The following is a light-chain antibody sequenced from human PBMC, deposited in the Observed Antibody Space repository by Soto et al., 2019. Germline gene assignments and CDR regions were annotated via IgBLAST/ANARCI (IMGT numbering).Light chain of an antibody. J-gene: IGKJ3*01. CDR1: QTVNNNY. CDR2: GAS. Sequence: EIVLTQSPGTLSLSPGERATLSCRASQTVNNNYLTWYQQTPGQAPRLLIYGASSRATGIPDKFSGSRSGTDFTLTISRLEPEDFAVYYCQQYGTSPFTFGPGTKVDIK. CDR3: QQYGTSPFT. V-gene: IGKV3-20*01.